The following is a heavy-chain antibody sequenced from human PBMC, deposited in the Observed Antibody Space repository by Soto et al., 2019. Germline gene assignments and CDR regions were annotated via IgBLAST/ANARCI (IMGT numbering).Heavy chain of an antibody. Sequence: GGSLRLSCAASGVTFSDYYMSWIRQAPGKGLEWVSYISSSSSYTNYADSVKGRFTISRDNAKNSLYLQINSLRAEDTAVYYCARQGIVTGYDAFDIWGQGTMVTVS. CDR3: ARQGIVTGYDAFDI. J-gene: IGHJ3*02. V-gene: IGHV3-11*03. CDR2: ISSSSSYT. CDR1: GVTFSDYY. D-gene: IGHD3-16*02.